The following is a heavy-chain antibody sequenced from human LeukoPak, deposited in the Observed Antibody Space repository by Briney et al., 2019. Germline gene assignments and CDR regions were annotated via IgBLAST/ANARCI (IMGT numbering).Heavy chain of an antibody. D-gene: IGHD4-23*01. J-gene: IGHJ4*02. CDR1: GFTVSTDH. CDR2: ISSSGNTI. Sequence: GGSLRLSCAASGFTVSTDHMSWVRQAPGKGLEWVSYISSSGNTIYYADSVKGRFTISRDNAKNSLYLQMNSLRAEDTAVYYCAREWGNIDYWGQGTLVTVSS. CDR3: AREWGNIDY. V-gene: IGHV3-48*03.